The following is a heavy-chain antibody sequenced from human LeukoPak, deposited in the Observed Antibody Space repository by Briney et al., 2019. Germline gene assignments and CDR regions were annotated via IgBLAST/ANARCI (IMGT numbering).Heavy chain of an antibody. CDR1: GFTVSSNY. J-gene: IGHJ4*02. CDR2: IYSGGST. Sequence: PGGSLRLSCAASGFTVSSNYMSWVRQAPGKGLEWVSVIYSGGSTYYADSVKGRFTISRDNSKNTLFLQMNSLRAEDTAVYYCARARSGKWGFDYWGQGTLVTVSS. D-gene: IGHD1-26*01. V-gene: IGHV3-53*01. CDR3: ARARSGKWGFDY.